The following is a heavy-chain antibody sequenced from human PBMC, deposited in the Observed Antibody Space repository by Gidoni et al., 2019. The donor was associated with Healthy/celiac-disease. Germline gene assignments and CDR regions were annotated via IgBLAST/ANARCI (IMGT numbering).Heavy chain of an antibody. Sequence: VQLFESVGGLVQPWVSLRLSCAASGFTFSSYAMSWVRQAPGKGLEWVSAISGSGGSTYYADSVKGRFTISRDNSKNTLYLKMNSLRAEDTAVYYCAKGLWIQLWTPFDYWGQGTLVTVSS. CDR2: ISGSGGST. CDR1: GFTFSSYA. V-gene: IGHV3-23*01. CDR3: AKGLWIQLWTPFDY. D-gene: IGHD5-18*01. J-gene: IGHJ4*02.